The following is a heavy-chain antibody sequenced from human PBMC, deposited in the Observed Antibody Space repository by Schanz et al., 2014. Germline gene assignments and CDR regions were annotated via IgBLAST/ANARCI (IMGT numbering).Heavy chain of an antibody. V-gene: IGHV3-21*01. CDR2: ISDSSSYI. CDR1: GFTFNNFG. CDR3: ARDRVQYSSGWYSDS. D-gene: IGHD6-19*01. J-gene: IGHJ4*02. Sequence: EVQLVESGGGLVKPGGSLRLSCAASGFTFNNFGMNWVRQAPGKGLEWVSSISDSSSYIYYADSVKGRFTISRDNAKNSLYLQMSSLRAEDTAVYYCARDRVQYSSGWYSDSWGQGTLVTVSS.